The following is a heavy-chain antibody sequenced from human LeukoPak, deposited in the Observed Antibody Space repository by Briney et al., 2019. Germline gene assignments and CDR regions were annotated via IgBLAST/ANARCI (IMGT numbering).Heavy chain of an antibody. CDR3: ARDEYVLTSFDP. Sequence: ASVKISCKTSGYTFTGYYMHWLRQAPGQALEWMGWINPNSGDTNSAQKFQGRVTMTRDMSISTAYMELSSLRSDDTAVYYCARDEYVLTSFDPWGQGTLVTVSS. CDR1: GYTFTGYY. V-gene: IGHV1-2*02. CDR2: INPNSGDT. D-gene: IGHD3-16*01. J-gene: IGHJ5*02.